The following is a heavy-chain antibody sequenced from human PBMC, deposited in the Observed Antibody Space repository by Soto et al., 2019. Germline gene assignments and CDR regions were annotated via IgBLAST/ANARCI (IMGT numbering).Heavy chain of an antibody. V-gene: IGHV3-53*01. D-gene: IGHD3-22*01. CDR2: IYSGGST. Sequence: GSLRLSCAASGFTVSSNYMSWVRQAPGKGLEWVSVIYSGGSTYYADSVRGRFTISRDNSKNTLYLQMNSLRAEDTAVYYCARFNYDSSEDAFDIWGQGTMVTVSS. CDR3: ARFNYDSSEDAFDI. J-gene: IGHJ3*02. CDR1: GFTVSSNY.